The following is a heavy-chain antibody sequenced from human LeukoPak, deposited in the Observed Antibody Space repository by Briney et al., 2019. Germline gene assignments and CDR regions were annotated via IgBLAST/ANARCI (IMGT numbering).Heavy chain of an antibody. CDR2: IYYSGST. V-gene: IGHV4-59*01. J-gene: IGHJ3*02. CDR1: GGSISSYY. CDR3: ARAQVVGATFAFDI. D-gene: IGHD1-26*01. Sequence: NPSETLSLTCTVSGGSISSYYWSWIRQPPGKGLEWIGYIYYSGSTNYNPSLKSRVTISVDTSKNQFSLKLSSVTAADTAVYYCARAQVVGATFAFDIWGQGTMVTVSS.